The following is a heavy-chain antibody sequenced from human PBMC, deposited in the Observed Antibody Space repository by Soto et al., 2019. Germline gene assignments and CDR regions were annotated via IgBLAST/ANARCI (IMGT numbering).Heavy chain of an antibody. CDR1: GGSFSGYY. J-gene: IGHJ4*02. CDR2: IYYSGST. D-gene: IGHD6-19*01. V-gene: IGHV4-59*08. Sequence: SETLSLTCAVYGGSFSGYYWSWIRQPPGKGLELIGYIYYSGSTNYNPSLKSRVTISVDTSKNQFSLKLSSVTAADTAVYYCAISSGWYRVDYWGQGTLVTVSS. CDR3: AISSGWYRVDY.